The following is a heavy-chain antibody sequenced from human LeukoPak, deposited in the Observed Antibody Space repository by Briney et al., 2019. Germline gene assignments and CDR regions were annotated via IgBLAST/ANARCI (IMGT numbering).Heavy chain of an antibody. CDR1: VYTFTSYY. CDR2: INPSGGST. D-gene: IGHD5-12*01. Sequence: GASVKVSCKASVYTFTSYYMHWVRHAPGQGLEWMGIINPSGGSTSYAQKFQGRVTMTRATSTSTVYMELSSLRSEDTAVYYCARDDSGYDWGDYWGQGTLVTVPS. CDR3: ARDDSGYDWGDY. V-gene: IGHV1-46*01. J-gene: IGHJ4*02.